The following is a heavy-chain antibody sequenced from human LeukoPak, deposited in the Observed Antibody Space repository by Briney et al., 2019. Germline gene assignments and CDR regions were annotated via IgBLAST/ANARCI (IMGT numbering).Heavy chain of an antibody. J-gene: IGHJ4*02. CDR3: ARDRALYDSRRGYYYTEDDY. Sequence: GGSLRLSCAAAGFTFSSYWMSWVRQAPGKGLEWVANMNPDGSEKYFLDSVKGRFTISRDNAKSSLYLQMNSLRGDDTAVYYCARDRALYDSRRGYYYTEDDYWGQGTLVTVSS. CDR2: MNPDGSEK. CDR1: GFTFSSYW. V-gene: IGHV3-7*01. D-gene: IGHD3-22*01.